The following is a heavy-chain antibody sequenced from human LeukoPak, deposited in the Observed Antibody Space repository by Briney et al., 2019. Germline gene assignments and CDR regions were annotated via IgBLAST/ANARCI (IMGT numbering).Heavy chain of an antibody. D-gene: IGHD3-10*01. J-gene: IGHJ6*03. CDR2: INPNSGGT. Sequence: GASVKVSCKASGYTFNNYAMNWVRQAPGQGLEWMGWINPNSGGTNYAQKFQGRVTMTRDTSISTAYMELSRLRSDDTAVYYCARDKSEVLWFGELSYMDVWGKGTTVTISS. V-gene: IGHV1-2*02. CDR1: GYTFNNYA. CDR3: ARDKSEVLWFGELSYMDV.